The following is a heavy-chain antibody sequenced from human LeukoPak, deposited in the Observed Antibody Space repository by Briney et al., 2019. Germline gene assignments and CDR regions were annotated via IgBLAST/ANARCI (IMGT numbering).Heavy chain of an antibody. V-gene: IGHV3-23*01. Sequence: PGGSLRLSCVASGFTFSNYAMSWLRQTPGKGLGWVSAIPYSGDSTYYADSVRGRFTISRDNSRNTLFLQMISLRGEDTAVYYCAKHELKGGRNWNDVFDHWGQGTLVTVSS. CDR1: GFTFSNYA. J-gene: IGHJ4*02. CDR2: IPYSGDST. CDR3: AKHELKGGRNWNDVFDH. D-gene: IGHD1-1*01.